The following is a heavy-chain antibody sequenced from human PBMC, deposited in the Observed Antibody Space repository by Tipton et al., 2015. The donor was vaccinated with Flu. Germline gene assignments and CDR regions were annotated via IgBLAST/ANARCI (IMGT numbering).Heavy chain of an antibody. CDR1: GGSISSGSYY. Sequence: TLSLTCTVSGGSISSGSYYWSWIRQPAGKGLEWIGRIYTSGSTNYNPSLKSRVTISVDTSKNQFSLKLSSVAAADTAVYYCARRVVVPAAIYFDYWGQGTLVTVSS. D-gene: IGHD2-2*01. CDR2: IYTSGST. CDR3: ARRVVVPAAIYFDY. V-gene: IGHV4-61*02. J-gene: IGHJ4*02.